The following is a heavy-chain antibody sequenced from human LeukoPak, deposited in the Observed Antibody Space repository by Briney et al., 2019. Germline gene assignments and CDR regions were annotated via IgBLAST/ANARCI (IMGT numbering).Heavy chain of an antibody. V-gene: IGHV4-39*02. CDR1: GGSVSSSMYF. CDR3: ARRHGDYAYYSYYGMDV. D-gene: IGHD4-17*01. CDR2: VYYSAST. Sequence: SETLSLTSTVSGGSVSSSMYFWGWIRQPPGKGLEWIGSVYYSASTYYNPSLKSRVTMSVDTSKNHYSLNLRAVTAADTAVYYCARRHGDYAYYSYYGMDVWGQGTTVTVSS. J-gene: IGHJ6*02.